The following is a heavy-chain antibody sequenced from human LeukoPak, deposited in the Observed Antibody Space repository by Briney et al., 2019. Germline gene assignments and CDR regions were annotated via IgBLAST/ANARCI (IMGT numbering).Heavy chain of an antibody. J-gene: IGHJ4*02. CDR1: GFTFSSYG. V-gene: IGHV3-30*18. CDR2: ISYDGSNK. Sequence: GGSLRLSCAASGFTFSSYGMHWVRQAPGKGLEWVAVISYDGSNKYYADSVKGRFTISRDNSKNTLYLQMNSLRAEDTAVYYCAKVRAQWLALSYFDYWGQGTLVTVSS. D-gene: IGHD6-19*01. CDR3: AKVRAQWLALSYFDY.